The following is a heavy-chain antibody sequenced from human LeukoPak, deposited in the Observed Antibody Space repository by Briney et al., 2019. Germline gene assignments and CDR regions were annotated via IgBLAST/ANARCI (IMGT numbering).Heavy chain of an antibody. CDR3: AKVGATRYYYDYYMDV. CDR2: ICGSGGSA. V-gene: IGHV3-23*01. J-gene: IGHJ6*03. CDR1: GVTFSRYA. D-gene: IGHD1-26*01. Sequence: PGGSLRLSCAASGVTFSRYAMCWGPDAPREGRWSVSPICGSGGSAYYADPVKGRFTISRDNCKNTLYLQMNSMRAEETAVYYCAKVGATRYYYDYYMDVWGTRTTVTVSS.